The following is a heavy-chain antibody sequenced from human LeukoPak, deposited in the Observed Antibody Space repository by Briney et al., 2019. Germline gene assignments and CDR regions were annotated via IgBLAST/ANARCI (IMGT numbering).Heavy chain of an antibody. Sequence: SQTLSLTCTVSGGSISSRDYYWSWIRQPPGKGLEWIGYIYYSGSTYYNPSLKSRVTISVDTSKNQFSLKLSSVTAADTAVYYCARADYGGNPNNWFDPWGQGTLVTVSS. CDR3: ARADYGGNPNNWFDP. D-gene: IGHD4-23*01. V-gene: IGHV4-30-4*01. CDR2: IYYSGST. CDR1: GGSISSRDYY. J-gene: IGHJ5*02.